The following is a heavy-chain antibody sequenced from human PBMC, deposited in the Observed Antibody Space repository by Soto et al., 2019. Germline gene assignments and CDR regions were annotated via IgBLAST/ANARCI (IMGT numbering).Heavy chain of an antibody. CDR2: IYYSGST. V-gene: IGHV4-39*01. Sequence: PSGTLWLTCTVSAGSISSRSYYSGWIREPPGKGLEWIGSIYYSGSTYYNPSLKSRVTISVDTSKKQFSMKLSSVTAADTAVYYCARQEDYYGSGTLSGYYGMDVWGQGNTVP. CDR3: ARQEDYYGSGTLSGYYGMDV. D-gene: IGHD3-10*01. CDR1: AGSISSRSYY. J-gene: IGHJ6*02.